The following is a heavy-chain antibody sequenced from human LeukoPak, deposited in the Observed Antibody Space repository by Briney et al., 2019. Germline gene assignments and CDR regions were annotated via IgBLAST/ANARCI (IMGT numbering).Heavy chain of an antibody. V-gene: IGHV1-2*06. J-gene: IGHJ4*02. CDR2: INPSSGDT. CDR1: AYTFTDYY. Sequence: ASVKVSCTASAYTFTDYYVHWVRQAPGQGLEWMGRINPSSGDTNYAQNLQGRVTMTRDTSIGTAYMELSGLRSDDTAVYYCATTSGYFYYWGQGTLVTVSS. D-gene: IGHD1-26*01. CDR3: ATTSGYFYY.